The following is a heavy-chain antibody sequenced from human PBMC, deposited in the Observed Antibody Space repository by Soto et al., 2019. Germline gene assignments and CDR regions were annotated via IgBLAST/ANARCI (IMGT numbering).Heavy chain of an antibody. CDR1: GFTVSNNY. CDR3: ATEPGGGGY. D-gene: IGHD1-26*01. J-gene: IGHJ4*02. CDR2: IYSGGYT. V-gene: IGHV3-53*01. Sequence: EVQLVESGGGLIQPGGSLRLSCAVSGFTVSNNYMSWVRQAPGKGLEGVSVIYSGGYTAYGDSVKGRFTISRDNSKKPPSLQKYGPGPTAPAVFYWATEPGGGGYWGQGTLVTVSS.